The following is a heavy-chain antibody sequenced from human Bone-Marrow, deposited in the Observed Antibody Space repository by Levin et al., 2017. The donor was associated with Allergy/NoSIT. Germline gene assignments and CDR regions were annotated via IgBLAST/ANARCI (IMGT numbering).Heavy chain of an antibody. V-gene: IGHV5-51*01. CDR1: GYSFTTYW. J-gene: IGHJ3*02. D-gene: IGHD1-26*01. CDR3: ARQRGRYSGAFDI. CDR2: IYPDDSDS. Sequence: KVSCKVSGYSFTTYWIGWVRQMPGKGLEWMGIIYPDDSDSRNSPSFQGQVTISADKSISTAYLQWRSLKASDTAMYYCARQRGRYSGAFDIWGQGTMVTVSS.